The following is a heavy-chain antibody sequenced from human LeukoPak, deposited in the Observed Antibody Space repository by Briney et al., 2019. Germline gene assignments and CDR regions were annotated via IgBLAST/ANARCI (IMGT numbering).Heavy chain of an antibody. CDR1: GGSFSGYY. CDR2: IYYSGST. V-gene: IGHV4-31*11. J-gene: IGHJ3*02. CDR3: ARAFALYCSGGSCPNAFDI. Sequence: SETLSLTCAVYGGSFSGYYWSWIRQHPGKGLEWIGYIYYSGSTYYNPSLKSRVTISVDTSKNQFSLKLSSVTAADTAVYYCARAFALYCSGGSCPNAFDIWGQGTMVTVSS. D-gene: IGHD2-15*01.